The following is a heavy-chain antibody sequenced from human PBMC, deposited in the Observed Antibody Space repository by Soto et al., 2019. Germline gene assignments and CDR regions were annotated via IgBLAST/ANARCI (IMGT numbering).Heavy chain of an antibody. CDR2: ISYDGSNK. Sequence: QVQLVESGGGVVQPGRSLRLSCAASGFTFSSYGMHWVRQAPGKGLEWVAVISYDGSNKYYADSVKGRFTISRDNSKNTLYLQMNSLRAEDTAVYYCAKAAVADQSLDYWGQGTLVTVSS. V-gene: IGHV3-30*18. CDR3: AKAAVADQSLDY. J-gene: IGHJ4*02. CDR1: GFTFSSYG. D-gene: IGHD6-19*01.